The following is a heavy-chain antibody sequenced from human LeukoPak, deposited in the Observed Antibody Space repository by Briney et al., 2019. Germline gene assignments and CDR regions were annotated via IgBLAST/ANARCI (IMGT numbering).Heavy chain of an antibody. CDR3: ARDHCSSSSCYTNWFDP. J-gene: IGHJ5*02. CDR1: GGSLSSNRYS. D-gene: IGHD2-2*01. CDR2: VFDSGST. Sequence: SETLSLTCTVSGGSLSSNRYSWGWIRQAPGKGLEWIGGVFDSGSTYYNPSLQSRVTISVDTTNNQFSLKLTSVTAADTAVYHCARDHCSSSSCYTNWFDPWGQGTLVTVSS. V-gene: IGHV4-39*07.